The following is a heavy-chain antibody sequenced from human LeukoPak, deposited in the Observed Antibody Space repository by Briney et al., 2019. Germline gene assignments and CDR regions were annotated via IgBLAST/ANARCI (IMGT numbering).Heavy chain of an antibody. V-gene: IGHV3-74*01. D-gene: IGHD5-18*01. CDR2: INSDGSST. CDR3: ARVVSGYTYDGLDY. J-gene: IGHJ4*02. Sequence: GGSLRLSCAASGFTFSSYWMHWVRQAPGKGLVWVSRINSDGSSTNYADSVKGRFIVSSDSAKNTLYLQMNSPRAEDTAVYYCARVVSGYTYDGLDYWGQGTLVTVSS. CDR1: GFTFSSYW.